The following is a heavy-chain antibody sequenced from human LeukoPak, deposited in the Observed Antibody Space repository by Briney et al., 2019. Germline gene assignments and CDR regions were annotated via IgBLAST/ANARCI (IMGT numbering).Heavy chain of an antibody. CDR3: AHSPSGYCSSTSCYPWFDP. V-gene: IGHV2-5*02. Sequence: SGPTLVKPTQTLTLTCTFSGFSLSTSGVGVGWIRQPPGKALEWLALIYWDDDKRYSPSLKSRLTITKDTSKNQVVLTMTNMDPVGTATYYCAHSPSGYCSSTSCYPWFDPWGQGILVTVSS. D-gene: IGHD2-2*03. CDR2: IYWDDDK. J-gene: IGHJ5*02. CDR1: GFSLSTSGVG.